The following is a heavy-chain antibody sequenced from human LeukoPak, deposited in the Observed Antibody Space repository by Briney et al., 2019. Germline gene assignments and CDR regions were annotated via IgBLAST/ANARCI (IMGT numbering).Heavy chain of an antibody. Sequence: GGSLRLSCAASRFTASSNYMSWVRQAPGKGLERGSVIYSGGSTYYADSVKGRFTISRDDSKNTLYLQMNSLRAEDTAVYYCASHDSSGYYHENYFDYWGQGTLVTVSS. CDR1: RFTASSNY. CDR2: IYSGGST. D-gene: IGHD3-22*01. V-gene: IGHV3-53*01. J-gene: IGHJ4*02. CDR3: ASHDSSGYYHENYFDY.